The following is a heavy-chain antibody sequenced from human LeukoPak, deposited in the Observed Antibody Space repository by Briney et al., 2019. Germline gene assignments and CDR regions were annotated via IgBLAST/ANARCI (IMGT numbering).Heavy chain of an antibody. Sequence: ASVKVSCKASGYTFTGYYMHWVRQAPGQGLEWMGWINPNSGGTNYAQKFQGRVTMTRDTSISTGYMELSRLRSDDTAVYYCARGLATTRGYYYYYYYMDVWGKGTTVTISS. CDR3: ARGLATTRGYYYYYYYMDV. D-gene: IGHD5-12*01. J-gene: IGHJ6*03. CDR1: GYTFTGYY. CDR2: INPNSGGT. V-gene: IGHV1-2*02.